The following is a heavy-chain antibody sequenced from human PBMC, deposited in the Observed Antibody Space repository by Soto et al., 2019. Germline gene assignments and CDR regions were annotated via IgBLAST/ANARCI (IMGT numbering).Heavy chain of an antibody. Sequence: ESLKISCKASGYSFISYRIGWVRQMPGKGLEWMGIIYPGDSDTTYSPSFQGQVTISADKSISTAYLQWSSLKASDTAMYYCARRTGAGIFDYWGQGTLVTVSS. V-gene: IGHV5-51*01. CDR3: ARRTGAGIFDY. D-gene: IGHD1-26*01. CDR2: IYPGDSDT. CDR1: GYSFISYR. J-gene: IGHJ4*02.